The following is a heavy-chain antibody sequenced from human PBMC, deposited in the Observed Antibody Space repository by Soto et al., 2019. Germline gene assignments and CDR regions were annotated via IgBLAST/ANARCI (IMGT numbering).Heavy chain of an antibody. J-gene: IGHJ4*02. D-gene: IGHD2-21*01. CDR3: AHASGGGNSAYFDY. V-gene: IGHV4-34*01. CDR2: INHSGST. CDR1: GGSFSGYY. Sequence: SETLSLTCAVYGGSFSGYYWTWIRQPPGTGLEWIGEINHSGSTNYNPSLKSRVTISVDTSKNQFSLKLTNMDPVDTATYYCAHASGGGNSAYFDYWGQGTLVTVSS.